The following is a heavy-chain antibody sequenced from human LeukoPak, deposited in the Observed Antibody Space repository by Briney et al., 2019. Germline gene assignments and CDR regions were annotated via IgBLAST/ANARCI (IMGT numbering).Heavy chain of an antibody. J-gene: IGHJ4*02. CDR1: GFIFSSYG. D-gene: IGHD5-24*01. CDR2: IRYDGSNK. CDR3: AKDPLRGGYNDEAGDY. V-gene: IGHV3-30*02. Sequence: QPGGSLRLSCAASGFIFSSYGMHWVRQAPGKGLEWVAFIRYDGSNKYYADSVKGRFTLSRDDSKSTLYLQMNSLRTEDTAMYYCAKDPLRGGYNDEAGDYWGQGTLVIVSS.